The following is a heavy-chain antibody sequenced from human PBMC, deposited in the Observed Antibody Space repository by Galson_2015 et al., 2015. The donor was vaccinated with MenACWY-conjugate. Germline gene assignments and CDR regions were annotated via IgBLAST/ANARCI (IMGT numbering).Heavy chain of an antibody. D-gene: IGHD2-2*01. V-gene: IGHV1-69*01. Sequence: CKASGGTFSSYAISWVRQAPGQGLEWMGGIIPIFGTANYAQKFQGRVTITADESTSTAYMELSSLRSEDTAVYYCARDKGYCSSTSCYSGGYGAYGMDVWGQGTTVTVSS. CDR1: GGTFSSYA. CDR3: ARDKGYCSSTSCYSGGYGAYGMDV. CDR2: IIPIFGTA. J-gene: IGHJ6*02.